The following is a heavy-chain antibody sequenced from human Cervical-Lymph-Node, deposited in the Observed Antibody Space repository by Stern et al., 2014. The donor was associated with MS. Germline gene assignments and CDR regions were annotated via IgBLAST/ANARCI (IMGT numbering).Heavy chain of an antibody. CDR1: VGSISDYY. CDR3: ARQTSVTSSLNFYFGMDV. CDR2: IYSSGAT. V-gene: IGHV4-4*07. J-gene: IGHJ6*02. D-gene: IGHD4-17*01. Sequence: LQLQESGPGLVKPSETLSLTCTVSVGSISDYYWHWIRQPAGKGLEWIGRIYSSGATNYNPSLKSRVTMSVDTPKNQVSLKLTSVSAADTAVYYCARQTSVTSSLNFYFGMDVWGQGTTVTVSS.